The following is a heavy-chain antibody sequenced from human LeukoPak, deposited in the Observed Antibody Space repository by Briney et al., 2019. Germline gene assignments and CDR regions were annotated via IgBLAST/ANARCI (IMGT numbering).Heavy chain of an antibody. CDR1: GLAFSTYS. CDR3: AREHYYDSSPY. CDR2: ISSSSTYI. J-gene: IGHJ4*02. V-gene: IGHV3-21*04. D-gene: IGHD3-22*01. Sequence: GGSLTLSFAASGLAFSTYSMNWVRQAPGKGLEWVSSISSSSTYIYYADSVKGRFTISRDNAKNSLYLQMNSLRAEDTAVYYCAREHYYDSSPYWGQGTLVTVSS.